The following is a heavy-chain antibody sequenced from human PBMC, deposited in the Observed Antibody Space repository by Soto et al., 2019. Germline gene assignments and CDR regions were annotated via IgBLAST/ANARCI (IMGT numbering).Heavy chain of an antibody. CDR1: GFTFSSYS. CDR2: IIGSGGST. CDR3: AKKEAVWFDP. V-gene: IGHV3-23*01. Sequence: GGSLRLSCAASGFTFSSYSMSLVRQAPGKGLEWVSAIIGSGGSTYYADSVKGRFTISRDNSKNTLYLQMNSLRAEDTAVYYCAKKEAVWFDPWGQGTLVTVSS. J-gene: IGHJ5*02.